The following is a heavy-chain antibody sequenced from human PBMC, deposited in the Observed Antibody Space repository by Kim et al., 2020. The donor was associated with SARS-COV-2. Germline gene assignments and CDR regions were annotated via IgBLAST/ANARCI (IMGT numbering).Heavy chain of an antibody. Sequence: NPSLKGRVPISVDTSKNPFSLKLSSVTAADTAVYYCARHAIGESLNWFDPWGQGTLVTVSS. J-gene: IGHJ5*02. D-gene: IGHD3-10*01. CDR3: ARHAIGESLNWFDP. V-gene: IGHV4-59*08.